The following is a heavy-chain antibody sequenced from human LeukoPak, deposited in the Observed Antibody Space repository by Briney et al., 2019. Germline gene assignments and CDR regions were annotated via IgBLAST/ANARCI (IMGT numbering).Heavy chain of an antibody. CDR3: ARITPSMDV. V-gene: IGHV1-18*01. D-gene: IGHD3-10*01. Sequence: ASVKVSCKASGFTFTSYGISWVRQAPGQGLEWLGWIITYNGNTNYAQKLQGRVTMTTDTSTNTAYMELRSLRSDDTAVYYCARITPSMDVWGKGTTVTVSS. CDR1: GFTFTSYG. J-gene: IGHJ6*03. CDR2: IITYNGNT.